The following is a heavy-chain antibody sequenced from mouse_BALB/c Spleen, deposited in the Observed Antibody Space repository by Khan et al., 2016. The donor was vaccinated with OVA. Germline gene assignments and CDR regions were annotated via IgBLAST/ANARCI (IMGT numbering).Heavy chain of an antibody. CDR3: ARRTTEYALDY. D-gene: IGHD2-14*01. CDR2: INPSSG. Sequence: VQLQQSGAELARPGASVKMSCKASGYTFTSHTMHWIKQRPGQGLEWIGYINPSSGYNPTLNDKATLTADISSSTAYMQLSSLTSEDSAVYYCARRTTEYALDYWGQGTSVTVSS. V-gene: IGHV1-4*01. J-gene: IGHJ4*01. CDR1: GYTFTSHT.